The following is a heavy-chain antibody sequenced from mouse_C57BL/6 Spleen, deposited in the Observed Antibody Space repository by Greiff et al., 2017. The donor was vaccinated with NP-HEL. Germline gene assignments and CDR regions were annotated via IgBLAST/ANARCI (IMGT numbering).Heavy chain of an antibody. CDR3: TRWPYGNYMYYFAY. J-gene: IGHJ2*01. Sequence: QVHVKQSGPELVKPGASVKISCKASGYAFSSSWMNWVKQRPGKGLEWIGRIYPGDGDTNYNGKFKGKATLTADKSSSTAYMQLSSLTSEDSTIFFCTRWPYGNYMYYFAYWGQGATLSFSS. CDR2: IYPGDGDT. D-gene: IGHD2-1*01. CDR1: GYAFSSSW. V-gene: IGHV1-82*01.